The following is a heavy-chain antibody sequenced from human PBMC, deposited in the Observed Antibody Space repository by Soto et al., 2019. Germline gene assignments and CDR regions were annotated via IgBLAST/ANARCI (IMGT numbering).Heavy chain of an antibody. CDR3: AKEAFDWNYRFWYFDL. Sequence: HPGGSLRLSCAASGFTFSSYAMSWVRQAPGKGLEWVSAISGSGGSTYYADSVKGRFTISRDNSKNTLYLQMNSLRAEDTAVYYCAKEAFDWNYRFWYFDLWGRGTLVTVSS. CDR2: ISGSGGST. V-gene: IGHV3-23*01. D-gene: IGHD1-7*01. CDR1: GFTFSSYA. J-gene: IGHJ2*01.